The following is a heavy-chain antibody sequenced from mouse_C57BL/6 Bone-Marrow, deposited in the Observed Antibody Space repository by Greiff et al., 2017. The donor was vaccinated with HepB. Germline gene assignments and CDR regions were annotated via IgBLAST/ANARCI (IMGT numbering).Heavy chain of an antibody. CDR2: INPNNGGT. D-gene: IGHD2-1*01. CDR1: GYTFTDYY. CDR3: ARWGKRGRDY. V-gene: IGHV1-26*01. J-gene: IGHJ2*01. Sequence: VQLQQSGPELVKPGASVKISCKASGYTFTDYYMNWVKQSHGKSLEWIGDINPNNGGTSYNQKFKGKATLTVDKSSSTAYMQLRSLTSEDSAVYYCARWGKRGRDYWGQGTTLTVSS.